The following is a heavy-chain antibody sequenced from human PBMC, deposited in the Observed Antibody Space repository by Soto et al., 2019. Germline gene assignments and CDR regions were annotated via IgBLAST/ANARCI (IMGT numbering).Heavy chain of an antibody. CDR2: IYYSGST. CDR1: GGSISSGDYY. Sequence: SETLSLTCTVSGGSISSGDYYWSWIRQPPGKGLEWIGYIYYSGSTYYNPSLKSRVTISVDTSKNQFSLKLSSVTAADTAVYYCARTRYEVHDYDILTGATQRYYFDYWGQGTLVTVSS. V-gene: IGHV4-30-4*01. J-gene: IGHJ4*02. D-gene: IGHD3-9*01. CDR3: ARTRYEVHDYDILTGATQRYYFDY.